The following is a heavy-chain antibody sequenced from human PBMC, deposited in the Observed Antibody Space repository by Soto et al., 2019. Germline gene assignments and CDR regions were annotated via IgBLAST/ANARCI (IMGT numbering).Heavy chain of an antibody. V-gene: IGHV3-15*05. J-gene: IGHJ5*02. CDR1: GFTFSSAW. Sequence: EGSLRLSCAASGFTFSSAWMSWVRQAPGKGLEWVGRIKSKTDGGTTDYAAPVKGRFTISRDDSKNTLYLQMNSLRAEDTAVYYCSNWFDPWGQGTLVTVSS. CDR2: IKSKTDGGTT. CDR3: SNWFDP.